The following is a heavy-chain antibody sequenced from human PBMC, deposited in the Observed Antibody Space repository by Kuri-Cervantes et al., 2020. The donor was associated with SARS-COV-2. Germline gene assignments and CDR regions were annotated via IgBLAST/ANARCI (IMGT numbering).Heavy chain of an antibody. Sequence: SETLSLTCTVSGGSISSSSYYWGWIRQPPGKGLEWIGRIYTSGSTNYNPSLKSRVTISVDTSKNQFSLKLSSVTAADTAVYYCARARMVRGVNGAFDIWGQGTMVTVSS. D-gene: IGHD3-10*01. J-gene: IGHJ3*02. CDR2: IYTSGST. CDR1: GGSISSSSYY. V-gene: IGHV4-61*02. CDR3: ARARMVRGVNGAFDI.